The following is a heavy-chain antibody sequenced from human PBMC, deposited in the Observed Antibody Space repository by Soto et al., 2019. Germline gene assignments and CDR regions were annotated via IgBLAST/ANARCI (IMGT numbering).Heavy chain of an antibody. J-gene: IGHJ4*02. CDR1: GGSFSGYY. Sequence: SETLSLTCAVYGGSFSGYYWSWIRQPPGKGLEWIGEINHSGSTNYNPSLKSRVTISVDTSKNQFSVKLSSVTAADTAVYYCARGKGYCSTSSCRECGSCYYDYWGQGTLVTVSS. CDR2: INHSGST. D-gene: IGHD2-2*01. CDR3: ARGKGYCSTSSCRECGSCYYDY. V-gene: IGHV4-34*01.